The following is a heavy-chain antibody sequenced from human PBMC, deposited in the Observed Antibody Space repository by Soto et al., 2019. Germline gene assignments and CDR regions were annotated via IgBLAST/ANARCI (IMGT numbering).Heavy chain of an antibody. D-gene: IGHD3-22*01. J-gene: IGHJ4*02. Sequence: QVQLVQSGAEVKKPGSSVKVSCKASGGTFSRFAFSWVRQAPGQGLEWMGGITPMFGTANYAKNFQGRLSITADEPTSTVSMDLRSLRYEDTAVYYCARQSDFDRSGYYYAYWGQGTLVSVSS. CDR3: ARQSDFDRSGYYYAY. V-gene: IGHV1-69*01. CDR2: ITPMFGTA. CDR1: GGTFSRFA.